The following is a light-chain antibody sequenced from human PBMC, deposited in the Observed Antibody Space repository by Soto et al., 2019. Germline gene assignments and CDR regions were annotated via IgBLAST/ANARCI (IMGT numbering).Light chain of an antibody. V-gene: IGLV6-57*04. CDR1: GGSIASNY. J-gene: IGLJ2*01. Sequence: NFMLTQPHSVSESPGKTVTISCTRSGGSIASNYVQWYQQRPGSAPTPVIYEDNERPSGVPDRFSGSIDSSSNSASLTSSGLKTDDEADYYCQSYHSGNVVFGGGTKLTVL. CDR2: EDN. CDR3: QSYHSGNVV.